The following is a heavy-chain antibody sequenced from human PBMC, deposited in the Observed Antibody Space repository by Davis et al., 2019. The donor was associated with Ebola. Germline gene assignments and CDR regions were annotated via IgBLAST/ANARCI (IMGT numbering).Heavy chain of an antibody. Sequence: GESLKISCAASGFTFSSYGMHWVRQAPGKGLEWVSAISGSGGSTYYADSVKGRFTISRDNSKNTLYLQMNSLGSDDTALYYCAKGGSSWSRFDYWGRGTLVTVSA. CDR2: ISGSGGST. CDR1: GFTFSSYG. CDR3: AKGGSSWSRFDY. V-gene: IGHV3-23*01. D-gene: IGHD6-13*01. J-gene: IGHJ4*02.